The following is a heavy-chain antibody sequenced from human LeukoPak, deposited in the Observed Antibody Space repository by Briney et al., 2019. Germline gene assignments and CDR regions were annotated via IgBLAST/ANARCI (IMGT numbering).Heavy chain of an antibody. CDR1: GFTFSSYW. V-gene: IGHV3-7*04. CDR3: VGVNWFDP. J-gene: IGHJ5*02. CDR2: IKQDGSEK. Sequence: PGGSLRLSCEASGFTFSSYWMSWVRQAPGKGLEWVANIKQDGSEKYYVDSVKGRFTISRDNAKNSLYLQMNSLRAEDTAVYYCVGVNWFDPWGQGTLVTVSS.